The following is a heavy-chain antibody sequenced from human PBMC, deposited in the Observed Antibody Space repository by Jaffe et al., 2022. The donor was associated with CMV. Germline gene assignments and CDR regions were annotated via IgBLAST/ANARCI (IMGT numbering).Heavy chain of an antibody. CDR1: GGSISSSSYY. CDR2: IYYSGST. J-gene: IGHJ3*02. D-gene: IGHD4-17*01. V-gene: IGHV4-39*01. CDR3: ARQLPTFPHDYGDYVDAFDI. Sequence: QLQLQESGPGLVKPSETLSLTCTVSGGSISSSSYYWGWIRQPPGKGLEWIGSIYYSGSTYYNPSLKSRVTISVDTSKNQFSLKLSSVTAADTAVYYCARQLPTFPHDYGDYVDAFDIWGQGTMVTVSS.